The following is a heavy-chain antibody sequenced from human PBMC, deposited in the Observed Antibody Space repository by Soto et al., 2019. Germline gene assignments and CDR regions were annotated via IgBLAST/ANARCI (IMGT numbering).Heavy chain of an antibody. D-gene: IGHD3-22*01. Sequence: GGSLRLYCAASGFTFSSYSMNWVRQAPGKWLEWVSSISSSSSYIYYADSVKGRFTISRDNANNSLYLKMNSLRAEDTAVYYFARGRDQWLQNYYYYGMAVVGQVTTVTVSS. CDR3: ARGRDQWLQNYYYYGMAV. CDR1: GFTFSSYS. J-gene: IGHJ6*02. CDR2: ISSSSSYI. V-gene: IGHV3-21*01.